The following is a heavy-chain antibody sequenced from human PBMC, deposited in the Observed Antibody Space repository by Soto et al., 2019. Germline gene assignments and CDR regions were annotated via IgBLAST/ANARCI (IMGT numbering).Heavy chain of an antibody. CDR2: MNPNSGNT. CDR3: AREKGGGSYLDY. V-gene: IGHV1-8*01. Sequence: QVQLVQSGAEVKKPGASVKVSCKASGYTFTSYDIAWVRQATGQGLEWMGWMNPNSGNTGYAQKSXGXXTMTRNTSISTAYMELSSLRSEDTAVYYCAREKGGGSYLDYWGQGTLVTVSS. CDR1: GYTFTSYD. J-gene: IGHJ4*02. D-gene: IGHD1-26*01.